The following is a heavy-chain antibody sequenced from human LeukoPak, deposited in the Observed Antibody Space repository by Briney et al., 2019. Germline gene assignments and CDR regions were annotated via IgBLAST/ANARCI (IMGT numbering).Heavy chain of an antibody. V-gene: IGHV4-4*07. D-gene: IGHD3-10*01. CDR1: RGSIGTYY. J-gene: IGHJ4*01. CDR2: IYTSGST. CDR3: ARDSGRRGYPEYSFDY. Sequence: SETLSLTCTVSRGSIGTYYWSWIRQPAGKGLDWIGRIYTSGSTKKNPSLSSRVTISIDASKNQFSLRLSSLTAADTAIYYCARDSGRRGYPEYSFDYWGHGTPVIVFS.